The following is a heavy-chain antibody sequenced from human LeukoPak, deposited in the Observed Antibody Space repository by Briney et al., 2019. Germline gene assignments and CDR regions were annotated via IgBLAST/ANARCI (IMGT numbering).Heavy chain of an antibody. CDR3: ARAHYDFWSGYYNYFDY. CDR2: ISSSSSYI. D-gene: IGHD3-3*01. CDR1: GFTFSSYS. Sequence: GGSLRLSCAASGFTFSSYSMNWVRQAPGKGLEWVSSISSSSSYIYYADSVKGRFTISRDNAKNSLYLQMNSLRAEDTAVYYCARAHYDFWSGYYNYFDYWGHGTLVTVSS. V-gene: IGHV3-21*01. J-gene: IGHJ4*01.